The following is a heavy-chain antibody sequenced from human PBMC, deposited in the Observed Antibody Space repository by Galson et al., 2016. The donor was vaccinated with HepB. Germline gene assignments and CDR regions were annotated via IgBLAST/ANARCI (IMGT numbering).Heavy chain of an antibody. CDR1: GFISSHHA. D-gene: IGHD5-12*01. J-gene: IGHJ4*02. Sequence: SLRLSCAASGFISSHHALHWVRQAPGKGLQWVAVISFDGSNTYYADSVRGRFTLSGDNSKNTVYLQMNRVRPEDTGLYYCARDVTYSGYVGYFDRGGQGALVAVAS. CDR2: ISFDGSNT. CDR3: ARDVTYSGYVGYFDR. V-gene: IGHV3-30-3*01.